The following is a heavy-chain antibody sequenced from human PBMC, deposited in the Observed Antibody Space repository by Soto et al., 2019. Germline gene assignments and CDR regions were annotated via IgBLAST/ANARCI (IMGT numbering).Heavy chain of an antibody. Sequence: QLQLQESGPGLVKPSETLSLTCTVSGGSISTSSYYWGGIRQPPGKGLEWIGNIYYNGNTYYNPSLKSRVIISVSTSKHQFSLNLSSVTAADTAVYYCAKCGYSFTYLPFDSWGLGTLVAVSS. CDR3: AKCGYSFTYLPFDS. D-gene: IGHD5-18*01. V-gene: IGHV4-39*01. J-gene: IGHJ4*02. CDR1: GGSISTSSYY. CDR2: IYYNGNT.